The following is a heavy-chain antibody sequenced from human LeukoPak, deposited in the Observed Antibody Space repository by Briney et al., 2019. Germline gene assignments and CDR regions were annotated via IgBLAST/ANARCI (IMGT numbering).Heavy chain of an antibody. Sequence: QPGGSLRLSCAASEFTFSSYWMHWVRQPPGKGLVWVSRINSDGSSTRYADSVKGRFTISRDNAKNTLYLQMNSLRAEDTAVYYCARECPVYGVGDYWGQGTLVTVSS. J-gene: IGHJ4*02. CDR3: ARECPVYGVGDY. D-gene: IGHD3-3*01. V-gene: IGHV3-74*01. CDR1: EFTFSSYW. CDR2: INSDGSST.